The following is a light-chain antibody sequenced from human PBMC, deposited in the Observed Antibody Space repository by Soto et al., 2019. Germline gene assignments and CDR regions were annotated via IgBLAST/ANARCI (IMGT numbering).Light chain of an antibody. Sequence: NFMLTQPHSVSESPGKTVTISCTRSSGIIASNYVQWYQQRPGRAPTTVIYEDNQKPSGVPARFSGAIDSSSNSASPTISGLKAEDEADYYCQSYDSTIKGVFGGGTKLTVL. V-gene: IGLV6-57*03. J-gene: IGLJ3*02. CDR2: EDN. CDR3: QSYDSTIKGV. CDR1: SGIIASNY.